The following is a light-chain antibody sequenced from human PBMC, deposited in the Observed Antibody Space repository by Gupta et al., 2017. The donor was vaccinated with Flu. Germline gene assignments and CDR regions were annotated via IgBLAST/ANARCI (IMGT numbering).Light chain of an antibody. V-gene: IGLV2-11*01. CDR3: SSHAGRVTWV. CDR1: SNDVGVYDR. Sequence: SAPTPPRSVSGSPGPSVTISCTGTSNDVGVYDRVSWYKQRPGKAPKLILYDVTERPSGVPDRFSGSKSGNTASLTISGLQADDEADYYCSSHAGRVTWVFGTGTTVTVL. CDR2: DVT. J-gene: IGLJ1*01.